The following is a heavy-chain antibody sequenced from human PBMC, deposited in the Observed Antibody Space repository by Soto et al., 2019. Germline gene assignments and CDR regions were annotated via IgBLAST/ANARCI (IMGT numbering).Heavy chain of an antibody. CDR3: LSATYYYASGSYYKTLDS. CDR2: ISNNGSRI. CDR1: GFTFSKYG. V-gene: IGHV3-64D*06. D-gene: IGHD3-10*01. J-gene: IGHJ4*02. Sequence: VGSLRLSCSASGFTFSKYGIHWVRQAPGKGLEYVSTISNNGSRIYYADSVKDRFTISRDNSKNAVYLQMSSLRPDDTAVYYCLSATYYYASGSYYKTLDSWGQGTLVNVSS.